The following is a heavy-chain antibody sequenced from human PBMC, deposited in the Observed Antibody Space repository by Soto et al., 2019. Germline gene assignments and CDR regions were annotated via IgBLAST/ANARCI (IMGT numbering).Heavy chain of an antibody. CDR1: GGSISSYY. V-gene: IGHV4-59*01. J-gene: IGHJ1*01. D-gene: IGHD3-10*01. CDR3: ARALDVTSDRGYFQH. CDR2: IYYSGST. Sequence: QVQLQESGPGLVKPSETLSLTCTVSGGSISSYYWSWIRQPPGKGLEWIGYIYYSGSTNYNPSLKSRVTISVDTSKNQFSLKLSSVTAADTAVYYCARALDVTSDRGYFQHWGQGTLVTVSS.